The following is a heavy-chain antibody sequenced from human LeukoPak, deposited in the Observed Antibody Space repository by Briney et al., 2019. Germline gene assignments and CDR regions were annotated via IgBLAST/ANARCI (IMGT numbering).Heavy chain of an antibody. CDR3: AKDLLSSSSWYDYYYYGMDV. D-gene: IGHD6-13*01. CDR1: GFTFSSYG. CDR2: ISYDGSNK. J-gene: IGHJ6*02. Sequence: PGGSLRLSCAASGFTFSSYGMHWVRQAPGKGLEWVAVISYDGSNKYYADSVKGRFTISRDNSKNTLYLQMNSLRAEDTAVYYCAKDLLSSSSWYDYYYYGMDVWGQGTTVTVSS. V-gene: IGHV3-30*18.